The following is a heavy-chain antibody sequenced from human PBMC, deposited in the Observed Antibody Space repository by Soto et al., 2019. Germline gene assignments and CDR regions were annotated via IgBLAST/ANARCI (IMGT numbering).Heavy chain of an antibody. V-gene: IGHV1-3*01. J-gene: IGHJ6*02. CDR1: GYTFTSYA. D-gene: IGHD3-3*01. CDR2: INAGNGNT. Sequence: ASVKVSCKASGYTFTSYAMHWVRQAPGQRLEWMGWINAGNGNTKYSQKFQGRVTITRDTSASTAYMELSSLRSEDTAVYYCARLYYDFWSGNYYYYVMAVWGQGTTVTVSS. CDR3: ARLYYDFWSGNYYYYVMAV.